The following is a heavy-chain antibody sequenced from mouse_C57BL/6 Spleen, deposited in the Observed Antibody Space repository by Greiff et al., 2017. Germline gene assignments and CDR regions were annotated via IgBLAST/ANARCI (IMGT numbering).Heavy chain of an antibody. D-gene: IGHD2-1*01. Sequence: QVQLQQSGPELVKPGASVKISCKASGYAFSSSWMNWVKQRPGKGLEWIGRIYPGDGDTNYNGKFKGKATLTADKSSSTAYMQLSSLTSEDSAVYFCARSYGNYRAMDYWGQGTSVTVSS. CDR2: IYPGDGDT. CDR1: GYAFSSSW. J-gene: IGHJ4*01. CDR3: ARSYGNYRAMDY. V-gene: IGHV1-82*01.